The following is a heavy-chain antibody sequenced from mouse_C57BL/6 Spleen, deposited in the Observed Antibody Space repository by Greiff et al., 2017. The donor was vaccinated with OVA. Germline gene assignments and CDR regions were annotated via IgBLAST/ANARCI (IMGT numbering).Heavy chain of an antibody. CDR2: ISDGGSYT. J-gene: IGHJ3*01. CDR3: ASAWDGSTTY. CDR1: GFTFSSYA. V-gene: IGHV5-4*03. Sequence: EVMLVESGGGLVKPGGSLKLSCAASGFTFSSYAMSWVRQTPEKRLEWVATISDGGSYTYYPDNVKGRVTISRDNAKNNLYLQLSRLQSEDTAMYYCASAWDGSTTYWGQGTLVTVSA. D-gene: IGHD1-1*01.